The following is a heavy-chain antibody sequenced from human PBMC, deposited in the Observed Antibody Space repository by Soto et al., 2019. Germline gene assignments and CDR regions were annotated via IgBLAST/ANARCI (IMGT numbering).Heavy chain of an antibody. CDR1: GFTFSTYT. Sequence: EVHLVESGGGLVNPGGSLRLSCAASGFTFSTYTMNWVRQAPGKGLEWVSSINFSGSITYYADSVKGRFTLSRDNTKNLLYLQMNSLRADDTAVYYCARGPFRGSTFDYWGQGSVVTVSS. J-gene: IGHJ4*02. CDR3: ARGPFRGSTFDY. CDR2: INFSGSIT. D-gene: IGHD2-15*01. V-gene: IGHV3-21*06.